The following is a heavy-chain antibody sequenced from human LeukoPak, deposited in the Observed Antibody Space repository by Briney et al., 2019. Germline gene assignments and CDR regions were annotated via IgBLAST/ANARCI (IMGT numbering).Heavy chain of an antibody. CDR2: ISGSDGST. CDR1: GFTFSSYT. V-gene: IGHV3-23*01. D-gene: IGHD3-22*01. CDR3: AKDPYYDSSGYYDH. Sequence: PGGSLRLSCAASGFTFSSYTMGWVRQAPGKGLEWVSAISGSDGSTHYAESVKGRFTVSRDNSKSTLYLQMNSLRAKDTAVYYCAKDPYYDSSGYYDHWGQGTLVTVSS. J-gene: IGHJ5*02.